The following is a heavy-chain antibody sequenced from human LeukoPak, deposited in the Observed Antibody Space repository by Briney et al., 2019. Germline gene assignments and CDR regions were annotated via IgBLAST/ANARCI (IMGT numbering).Heavy chain of an antibody. CDR3: ARGRKLDTYYYYYYMDV. D-gene: IGHD6-6*01. CDR2: IYYSGST. J-gene: IGHJ6*03. V-gene: IGHV4-59*01. CDR1: GGSISSYY. Sequence: PSGTLSLTCTVSGGSISSYYWSWIRQPPGKGLEWIGYIYYSGSTNYNPSLKSRVTISVDTSKNQFSLKLSSVTAADTAVYYCARGRKLDTYYYYYYMDVWGKGTTVTVSS.